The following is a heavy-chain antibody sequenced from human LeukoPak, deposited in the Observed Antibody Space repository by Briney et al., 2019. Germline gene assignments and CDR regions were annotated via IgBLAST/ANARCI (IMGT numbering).Heavy chain of an antibody. Sequence: SETLSLTCTVSGGSISNYYWSWIRQPPGKGLEWIGYIYYSGTTNYNPSPKSRVTISVDTSKNQFSLKLNSVTAADTAVYYCAGGVYIAAAQYGYWGQGTLVTVSS. CDR3: AGGVYIAAAQYGY. D-gene: IGHD6-13*01. J-gene: IGHJ4*02. CDR1: GGSISNYY. CDR2: IYYSGTT. V-gene: IGHV4-59*01.